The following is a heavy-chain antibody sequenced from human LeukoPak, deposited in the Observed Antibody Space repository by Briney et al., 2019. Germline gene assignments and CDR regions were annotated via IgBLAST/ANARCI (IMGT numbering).Heavy chain of an antibody. Sequence: HPGGSLRLSCVASRFEFSYYGMHWVRQAAGKGLEWVAVIDYDGSQEYYADSVKGRFTISRDNSKNTLYLQMNSLKPEDTAMYYCASISRGYIDNCFDPGGQGTLVSVSS. V-gene: IGHV3-30*19. J-gene: IGHJ5*02. CDR3: ASISRGYIDNCFDP. CDR2: IDYDGSQE. D-gene: IGHD5-18*01. CDR1: RFEFSYYG.